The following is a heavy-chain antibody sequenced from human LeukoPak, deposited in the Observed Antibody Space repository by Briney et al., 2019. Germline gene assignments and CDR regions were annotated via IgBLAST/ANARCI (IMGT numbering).Heavy chain of an antibody. CDR1: GYTFTGYY. CDR2: INPNSGGT. Sequence: GAPLKISSTTSGYTFTGYYMHSVREAPGQRHESRGWINPNSGGTNYEKKFEGRVIMTRDTSISTDYMELSRLRSDDTAEYYCARENPGYSSSGFDYWGQGTLVTVSS. V-gene: IGHV1-2*02. J-gene: IGHJ4*02. CDR3: ARENPGYSSSGFDY. D-gene: IGHD6-13*01.